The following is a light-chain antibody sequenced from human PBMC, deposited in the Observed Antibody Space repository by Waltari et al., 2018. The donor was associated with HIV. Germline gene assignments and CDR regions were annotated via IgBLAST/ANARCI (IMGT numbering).Light chain of an antibody. CDR2: RNY. Sequence: QSVLSQPPSASGTPGQKVTFSCSGSSSNIGSNHVYWYQPFPGTAPKLLIYRNYQRPSGGPDRFSGAKSGTSASLAISGLRSEDEADYYCAVWDVSLNGRVFGGGTKLTVL. J-gene: IGLJ3*02. V-gene: IGLV1-47*01. CDR1: SSNIGSNH. CDR3: AVWDVSLNGRV.